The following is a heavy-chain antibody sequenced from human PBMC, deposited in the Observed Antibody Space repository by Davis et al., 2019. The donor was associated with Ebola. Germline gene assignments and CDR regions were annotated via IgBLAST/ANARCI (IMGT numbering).Heavy chain of an antibody. CDR3: ARGGGSYSYRY. CDR2: INPNSGGT. D-gene: IGHD1-26*01. CDR1: GYTFTGYY. V-gene: IGHV1-2*04. J-gene: IGHJ4*02. Sequence: AASVKVSCKASGYTFTGYYMHWVRQAPGQGLEWMGWINPNSGGTNYAQKFQGWVTMTRDTSINTAYMELRSLRSDDTAVYYCARGGGSYSYRYWGQGTLVTVSS.